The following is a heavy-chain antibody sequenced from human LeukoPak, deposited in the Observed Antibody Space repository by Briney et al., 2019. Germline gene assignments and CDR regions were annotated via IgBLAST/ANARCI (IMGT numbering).Heavy chain of an antibody. CDR1: GFTFSSYA. V-gene: IGHV4-34*01. D-gene: IGHD3-10*01. CDR3: ARGGLLLWFGELPWDYYYYGMDV. Sequence: GSLRLSCAASGFTFSSYAMNWIRQPPGKGLEWIGEINHSGSTNYNPSLKSRVTISVDTSKNQFSLKLSSVTAADTAVYYCARGGLLLWFGELPWDYYYYGMDVWGQGTTVTVSS. CDR2: INHSGST. J-gene: IGHJ6*02.